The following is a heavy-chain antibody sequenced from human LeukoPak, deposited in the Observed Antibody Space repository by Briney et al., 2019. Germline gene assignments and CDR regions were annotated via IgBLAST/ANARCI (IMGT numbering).Heavy chain of an antibody. V-gene: IGHV4-59*01. CDR2: IYYSGST. CDR1: GGSISSYY. CDR3: ARALAGSGSYSGYFDY. D-gene: IGHD1-26*01. Sequence: PSETLSLTCTVSGGSISSYYWSWIRQPPGKGLEWIGYIYYSGSTNYNPSLKSRVTISVDTSKNQFSLKLSSVTAADTAVYYCARALAGSGSYSGYFDYWGQGTLVTVSS. J-gene: IGHJ4*02.